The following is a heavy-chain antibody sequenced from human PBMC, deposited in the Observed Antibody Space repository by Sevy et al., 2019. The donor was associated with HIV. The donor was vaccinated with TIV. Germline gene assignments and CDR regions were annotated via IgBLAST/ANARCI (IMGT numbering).Heavy chain of an antibody. CDR1: GFTFDNSA. D-gene: IGHD6-19*01. Sequence: ASVKVSCEASGFTFDNSAVQWVRQARGQRLEWIGWIVVGSGSSNYAKKFQGRVTITRDMSTSTAYMEVSGLRGEDTAVYYCAAAPGYNSGWAFDYWGQGTLVTVSS. CDR2: IVVGSGSS. J-gene: IGHJ4*02. CDR3: AAAPGYNSGWAFDY. V-gene: IGHV1-58*01.